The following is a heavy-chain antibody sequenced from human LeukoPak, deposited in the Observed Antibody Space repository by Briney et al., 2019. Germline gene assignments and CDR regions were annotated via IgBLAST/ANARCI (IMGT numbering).Heavy chain of an antibody. Sequence: PSETLSLTCTVSGGSISSSSYYWGWIRQPPGKGLERIGSIYYSGTTFYNPSLKSRVTISVDTSKNQFSLRLSSVTAADTAVYYCARRVIIATLDYWGQGTLVTVSS. V-gene: IGHV4-39*01. CDR1: GGSISSSSYY. CDR2: IYYSGTT. J-gene: IGHJ4*02. D-gene: IGHD3-10*01. CDR3: ARRVIIATLDY.